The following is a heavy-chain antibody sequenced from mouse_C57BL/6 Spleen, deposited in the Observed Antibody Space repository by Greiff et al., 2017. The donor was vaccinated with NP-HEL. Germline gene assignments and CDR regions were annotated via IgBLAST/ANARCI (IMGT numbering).Heavy chain of an antibody. Sequence: EVMLVESGGGLVQPGGSLSLSCAASGFTFTDYYMSWVRQPPGKALEWLGFIRNKANGYTTEYSATVKGRFTISRDNSQSILHLQMNALRAEDSATYYCARSGGYDGGGFDYWGQGTTLTVSS. D-gene: IGHD2-2*01. CDR1: GFTFTDYY. J-gene: IGHJ2*01. V-gene: IGHV7-3*01. CDR2: IRNKANGYTT. CDR3: ARSGGYDGGGFDY.